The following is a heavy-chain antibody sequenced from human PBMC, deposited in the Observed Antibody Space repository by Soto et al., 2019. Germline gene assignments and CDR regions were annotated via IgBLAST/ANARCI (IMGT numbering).Heavy chain of an antibody. D-gene: IGHD4-17*01. Sequence: QVQLAESGGGVVQPGRSLRLTCAASGFTFSDYGMHWVRQAPGKGLEWVAVISYDESEQHYADSVKGRLTISRDNSKNTLYLQMNSLRTEDTAIYYCAKAIYGDYAPLDFWGQGTLVTVSS. CDR1: GFTFSDYG. CDR2: ISYDESEQ. V-gene: IGHV3-30*18. CDR3: AKAIYGDYAPLDF. J-gene: IGHJ4*02.